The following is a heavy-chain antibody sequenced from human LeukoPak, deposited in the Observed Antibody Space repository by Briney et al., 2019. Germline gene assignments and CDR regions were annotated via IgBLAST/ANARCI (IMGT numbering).Heavy chain of an antibody. CDR1: GYTLTELS. CDR3: ATDLQGYYGSGSYYWFDP. Sequence: WASVKVSCKVSGYTLTELSMHWVRQAPGKGLEWMGGFDPEDGEKIYAQKFQGRVTMTEDTSTDTAYMELSSLRSEDTAVYYCATDLQGYYGSGSYYWFDPWGQGTLVTVSS. V-gene: IGHV1-24*01. D-gene: IGHD3-10*01. CDR2: FDPEDGEK. J-gene: IGHJ5*02.